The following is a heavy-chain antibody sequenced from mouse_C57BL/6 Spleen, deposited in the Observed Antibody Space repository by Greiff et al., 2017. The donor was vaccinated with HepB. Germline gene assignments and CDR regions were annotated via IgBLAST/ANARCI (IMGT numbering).Heavy chain of an antibody. CDR3: TYPMGFAY. CDR1: GFNIKDDY. CDR2: IDPENGDT. Sequence: EVQLQQSGAELVRPGASVKLSCTASGFNIKDDYMHWVKQRPEQGLEWIGWIDPENGDTEYASKFQGKATITADTSSNTAYLQLSSLTSEDTAVYYCTYPMGFAYWGQGTLVTVSA. J-gene: IGHJ3*01. V-gene: IGHV14-4*01.